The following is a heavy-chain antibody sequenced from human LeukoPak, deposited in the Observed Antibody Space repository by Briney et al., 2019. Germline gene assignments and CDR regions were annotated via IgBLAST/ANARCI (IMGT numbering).Heavy chain of an antibody. V-gene: IGHV1-18*01. Sequence: ASVKVSCKASGYTFTSYGISRVRQAPGQGLEWMGWISAYNGNTNYAQKLQGRVTMTTDTSTSTAYMELRSLRSDDTAVYYSARAGYGDSDSGGRFDPWGQGTLVTVSS. CDR3: ARAGYGDSDSGGRFDP. D-gene: IGHD4-17*01. J-gene: IGHJ5*02. CDR2: ISAYNGNT. CDR1: GYTFTSYG.